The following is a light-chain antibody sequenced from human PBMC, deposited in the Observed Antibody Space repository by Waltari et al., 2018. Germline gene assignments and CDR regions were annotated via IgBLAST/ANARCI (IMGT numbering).Light chain of an antibody. J-gene: IGLJ1*01. Sequence: QSALTQPASVSGSPGQSITISCTGTSSDVGNYDYVPWYQQHPSKAHKLMIYYFTNRPSGVSNRVSGSKSGNTASLTISGLQAQDEADYYCSSYTTSATLVFGTGTKVTVL. CDR3: SSYTTSATLV. CDR2: YFT. V-gene: IGLV2-14*03. CDR1: SSDVGNYDY.